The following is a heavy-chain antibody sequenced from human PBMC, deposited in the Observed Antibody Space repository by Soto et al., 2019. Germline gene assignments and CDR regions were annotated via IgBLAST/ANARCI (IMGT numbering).Heavy chain of an antibody. CDR2: IYHSGMT. Sequence: QVQLQESGPGLVKPSQTLSLTCTVSGGSISTGGYYWSWIRQHPGRGLEWIGYIYHSGMTFSNPSLQSRVAISIDTAKNKFPLKLSSVTAADTAVYYCATVRWELHDAFDIWGQGTMVSVSS. D-gene: IGHD1-26*01. V-gene: IGHV4-31*03. CDR3: ATVRWELHDAFDI. J-gene: IGHJ3*02. CDR1: GGSISTGGYY.